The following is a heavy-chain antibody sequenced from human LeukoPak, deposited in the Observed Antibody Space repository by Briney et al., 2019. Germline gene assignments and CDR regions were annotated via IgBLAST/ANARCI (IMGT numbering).Heavy chain of an antibody. V-gene: IGHV4-39*01. J-gene: IGHJ4*02. CDR2: VYYTGST. Sequence: SETLSLTCTVSGDSISGSSYYWAWIRQPPGKGLEWIGSVYYTGSTYYMSSLKSRVTISADTSKNLFSLKVNSMTTADTAVYYCARHGPPMQRQFYDSWGQGTLVTVSS. CDR1: GDSISGSSYY. D-gene: IGHD5-24*01. CDR3: ARHGPPMQRQFYDS.